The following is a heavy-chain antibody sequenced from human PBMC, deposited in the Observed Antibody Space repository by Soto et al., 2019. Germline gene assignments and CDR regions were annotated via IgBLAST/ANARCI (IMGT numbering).Heavy chain of an antibody. Sequence: EVQLLESGGGLVQPGGSLRLSCAAAGITLNNYAMSWVRQAPGKGLEWVSAINGGGGNTYYADPVKGRFTISRDNSKNMLYLQMSSLGAEDTAIYYCARRLTPETTVFDYWGHGTLVTVSS. V-gene: IGHV3-23*01. CDR3: ARRLTPETTVFDY. CDR2: INGGGGNT. CDR1: GITLNNYA. J-gene: IGHJ4*01. D-gene: IGHD4-17*01.